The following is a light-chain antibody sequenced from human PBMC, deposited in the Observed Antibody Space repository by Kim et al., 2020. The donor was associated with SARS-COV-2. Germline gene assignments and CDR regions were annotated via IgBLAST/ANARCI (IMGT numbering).Light chain of an antibody. CDR3: QHNKT. Sequence: ATVSLSPGESATLSCRASQSFSSHLAWYQQKPGQAPRLLIYDASNRATGIPARISGSGSGTDFTLTISSLEPEDFAVYYCQHNKTFGQGTKVDIK. CDR1: QSFSSH. J-gene: IGKJ1*01. CDR2: DAS. V-gene: IGKV3-11*01.